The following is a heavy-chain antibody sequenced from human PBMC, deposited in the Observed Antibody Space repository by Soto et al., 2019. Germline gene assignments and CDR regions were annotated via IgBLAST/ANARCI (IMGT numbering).Heavy chain of an antibody. Sequence: PSETLSLTCAVSGGSISSGGYSWSWIRQPPGRGLEWIGYIYHSGSTYYNPSLKSRVTISVDRSKNQFSLKLSSVTAADTAVYYCATALLSYCGGDCLFNFWGQGTLVTVSS. D-gene: IGHD2-21*02. J-gene: IGHJ4*02. CDR1: GGSISSGGYS. CDR2: IYHSGST. V-gene: IGHV4-30-2*01. CDR3: ATALLSYCGGDCLFNF.